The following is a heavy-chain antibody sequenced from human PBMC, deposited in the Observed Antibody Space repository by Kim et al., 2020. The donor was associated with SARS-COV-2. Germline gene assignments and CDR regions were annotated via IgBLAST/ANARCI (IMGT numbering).Heavy chain of an antibody. J-gene: IGHJ6*02. CDR2: INPNSGDP. CDR1: GYTFTGNH. Sequence: ASVKVSCKASGYTFTGNHIYWVRQAPGQGLEWMGWINPNSGDPRYAQKFQGRVTMTRDTSISTAYMEGSRLTSDDTAVYYCARGRPYLDVWGQGTTVTVSS. V-gene: IGHV1-2*02. CDR3: ARGRPYLDV.